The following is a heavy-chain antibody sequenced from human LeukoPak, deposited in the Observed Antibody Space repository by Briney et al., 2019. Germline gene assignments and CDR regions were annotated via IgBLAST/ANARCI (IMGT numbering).Heavy chain of an antibody. Sequence: SGGSLRLSCVVSGFTFSSYWMSWVRQAPGKGLEWVANIKQDGSEKYYVDSVKGRFTMSRDNAKNSLYLQMNSLRAEDTAVYYYARVQWELRGVGSYFEYWGQGALVTVSS. CDR1: GFTFSSYW. CDR2: IKQDGSEK. CDR3: ARVQWELRGVGSYFEY. V-gene: IGHV3-7*01. J-gene: IGHJ4*02. D-gene: IGHD1-26*01.